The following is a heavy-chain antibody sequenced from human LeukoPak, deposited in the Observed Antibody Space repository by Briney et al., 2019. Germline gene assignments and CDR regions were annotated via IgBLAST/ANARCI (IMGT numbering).Heavy chain of an antibody. J-gene: IGHJ4*02. Sequence: GGSLRLSCAASGFTFSSYEMNWVRQAPGKGLEWVSYISSSGSTIYYADSVKGRSTISRDNAKNSQYLQMNSLRVEDTAVYYCVASSWAYYFDYWGQGTLVTVSS. CDR2: ISSSGSTI. CDR1: GFTFSSYE. CDR3: VASSWAYYFDY. V-gene: IGHV3-48*03. D-gene: IGHD6-13*01.